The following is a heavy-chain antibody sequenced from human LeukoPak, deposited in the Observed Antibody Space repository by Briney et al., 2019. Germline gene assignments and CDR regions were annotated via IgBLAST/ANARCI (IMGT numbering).Heavy chain of an antibody. Sequence: SETLSLTCTVSGGSISSGGYYWNWIRQHPGKGLEWIGYIYYSGSTYYNPSLKSRVTISVDTSKNQFSLKLSSVTAADTAVYYCAREPVHSHALDYFDYWGQGTLVTVSS. CDR2: IYYSGST. J-gene: IGHJ4*02. CDR3: AREPVHSHALDYFDY. CDR1: GGSISSGGYY. V-gene: IGHV4-31*03. D-gene: IGHD5-18*01.